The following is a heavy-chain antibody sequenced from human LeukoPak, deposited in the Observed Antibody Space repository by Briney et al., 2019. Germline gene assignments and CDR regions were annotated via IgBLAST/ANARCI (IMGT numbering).Heavy chain of an antibody. CDR2: IIPIFGTA. D-gene: IGHD3-22*01. J-gene: IGHJ6*02. CDR3: ASQQGDYYDSSGYYWGHYYGMDV. Sequence: SVKVSCKASGGTFSSYAISWVRQAPGQGLEWMGGIIPIFGTANYAQKFQGRVTITADESTSTAYMELSSLRSEDTAVYYCASQQGDYYDSSGYYWGHYYGMDVWGQGTTVTVSS. V-gene: IGHV1-69*13. CDR1: GGTFSSYA.